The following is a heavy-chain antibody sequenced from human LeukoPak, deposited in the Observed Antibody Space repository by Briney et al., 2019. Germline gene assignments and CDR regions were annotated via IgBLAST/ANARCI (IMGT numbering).Heavy chain of an antibody. V-gene: IGHV1-2*02. CDR3: LRDGTVDI. D-gene: IGHD6-13*01. CDR1: GYPFTDYY. Sequence: ASVKVSCTASGYPFTDYYMHWARQAPGQGLGWIGWINPDCGVANYPPKFQGTVTITRDPSSRPAYMALIRLTPGDPPVYYFLRDGTVDICGQGKMVTVSS. J-gene: IGHJ3*02. CDR2: INPDCGVA.